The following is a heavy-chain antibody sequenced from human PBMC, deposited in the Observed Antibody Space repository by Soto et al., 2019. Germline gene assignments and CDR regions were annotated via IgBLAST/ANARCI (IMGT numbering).Heavy chain of an antibody. D-gene: IGHD3-3*01. Sequence: SETLCLTCAVYGGSFSGYYWNWIRQPPGKGLEWIGEIDHSGYTNYNPSLKSRVTISVDTSKNQFSLRLTSVTAADTAVYYGARVRDWFDPWGQGTLVTVAS. CDR1: GGSFSGYY. CDR3: ARVRDWFDP. V-gene: IGHV4-34*01. J-gene: IGHJ5*02. CDR2: IDHSGYT.